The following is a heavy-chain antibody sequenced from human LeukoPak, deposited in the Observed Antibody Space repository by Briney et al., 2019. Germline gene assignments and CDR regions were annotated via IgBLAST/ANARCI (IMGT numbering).Heavy chain of an antibody. CDR1: GGTFSSYA. CDR2: IIPIFGTA. V-gene: IGHV1-69*13. D-gene: IGHD3-16*02. J-gene: IGHJ4*02. Sequence: SVKVSCKASGGTFSSYAISWVRQAPGQGLEWMGGIIPIFGTANYAQKFQGRVTITADESTSTVYMELSSLRSEDTAVYYCARVGDYVWGSYRSLPFDYWGQGTLVTVSS. CDR3: ARVGDYVWGSYRSLPFDY.